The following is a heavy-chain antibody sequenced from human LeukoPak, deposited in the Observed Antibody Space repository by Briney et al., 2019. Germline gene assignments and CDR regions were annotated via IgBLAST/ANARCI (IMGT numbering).Heavy chain of an antibody. CDR1: VYTFTSYG. Sequence: ASVNVSCTASVYTFTSYGISGVRQAPGQGREWMGWINPNSGGTNYAQKFQGRVTMTRDTSISTAYMELSRLRSDDTAVYYCARGWYYYDSSGHSDIWGQGTMVTVSS. J-gene: IGHJ3*02. V-gene: IGHV1-2*02. D-gene: IGHD3-22*01. CDR3: ARGWYYYDSSGHSDI. CDR2: INPNSGGT.